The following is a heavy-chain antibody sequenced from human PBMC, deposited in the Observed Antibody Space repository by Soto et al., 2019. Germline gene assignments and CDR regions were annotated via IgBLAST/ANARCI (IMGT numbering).Heavy chain of an antibody. V-gene: IGHV3-23*01. Sequence: EVQLLESGGDLVQPGGSLRLSCAASGFSFSRYAMMWVRQAPGKGQEWVAGMTGSGGDIRYADSVKGRFTISKDNSKNTLYLQMNSLRAEDTAIYYCAKDAVYNDGLWLVANWGQGTLVTVSS. CDR2: MTGSGGDI. CDR1: GFSFSRYA. D-gene: IGHD5-12*01. J-gene: IGHJ4*02. CDR3: AKDAVYNDGLWLVAN.